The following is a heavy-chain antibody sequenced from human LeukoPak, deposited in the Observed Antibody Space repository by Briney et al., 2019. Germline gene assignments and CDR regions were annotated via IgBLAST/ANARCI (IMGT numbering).Heavy chain of an antibody. D-gene: IGHD6-13*01. V-gene: IGHV3-30*03. Sequence: GGSLRLSCAASGFTFSSYGMHWVRQAPGKGLEWVAVISYDGSNKYYADSVKGRFTISRDNSKNTLYLQMNSLRAEDTAVYYCARAVSSSWYDAYFQHWGQGTLVTVSS. CDR1: GFTFSSYG. J-gene: IGHJ1*01. CDR3: ARAVSSSWYDAYFQH. CDR2: ISYDGSNK.